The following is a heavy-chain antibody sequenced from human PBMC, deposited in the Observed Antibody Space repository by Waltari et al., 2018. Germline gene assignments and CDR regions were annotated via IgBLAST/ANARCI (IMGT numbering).Heavy chain of an antibody. CDR3: ATEIDIVVVPAAISGGDY. CDR1: GFTFSSYG. V-gene: IGHV3-30*02. J-gene: IGHJ4*02. D-gene: IGHD2-2*01. CDR2: IRYDGSNK. Sequence: QVQLVESGGGVVQPGGSLRLSCAASGFTFSSYGMHWVRQAPGKGLEWVAFIRYDGSNKYYADSVKGRFTISRDKSKNTLYLQMNSLRAEDTAVYYCATEIDIVVVPAAISGGDYWGQGTLVTVSS.